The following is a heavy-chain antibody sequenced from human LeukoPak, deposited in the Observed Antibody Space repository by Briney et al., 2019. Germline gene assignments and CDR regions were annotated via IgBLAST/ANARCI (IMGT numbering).Heavy chain of an antibody. CDR3: ARGRYSFAY. CDR1: GGSISSSSYY. J-gene: IGHJ4*02. D-gene: IGHD5-18*01. CDR2: INHSGST. V-gene: IGHV4-39*07. Sequence: TSETLSLTCTVSGGSISSSSYYWGWIRQPPGKGLEWIGEINHSGSTNYNPSLKSRVTISVDTSKNQFSLNLRSVTAADTAVYYCARGRYSFAYWGQGTLVTVSS.